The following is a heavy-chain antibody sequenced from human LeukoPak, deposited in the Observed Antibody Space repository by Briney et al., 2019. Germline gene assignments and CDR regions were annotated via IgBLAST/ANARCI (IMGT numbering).Heavy chain of an antibody. J-gene: IGHJ4*02. CDR3: ARAKGLYYDFWSGHHNFDY. D-gene: IGHD3-3*01. CDR2: IYHSGST. Sequence: PSETLSLTCAVSGYSISSGYYWGWIRQPPEKGLEWIGSIYHSGSTYYNPSLKSRVTISVDTSKNQFSLKLSSVTAADTAVYYCARAKGLYYDFWSGHHNFDYWGQGTLVTVSS. V-gene: IGHV4-38-2*01. CDR1: GYSISSGYY.